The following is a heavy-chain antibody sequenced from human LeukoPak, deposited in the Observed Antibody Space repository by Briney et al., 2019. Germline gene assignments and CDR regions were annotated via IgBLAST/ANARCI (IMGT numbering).Heavy chain of an antibody. CDR3: ARAGMVRGVITPSWFDP. D-gene: IGHD3-10*01. CDR2: INAGNGNT. Sequence: GASVKVSCKASGYTFTSYAMHWVRQAPGQRLEWMGWINAGNGNTKYSQKFQGRVTITRDTSASTAYMELSSLRAEDTAVYYCARAGMVRGVITPSWFDPWGQGTLVTVSS. CDR1: GYTFTSYA. V-gene: IGHV1-3*01. J-gene: IGHJ5*02.